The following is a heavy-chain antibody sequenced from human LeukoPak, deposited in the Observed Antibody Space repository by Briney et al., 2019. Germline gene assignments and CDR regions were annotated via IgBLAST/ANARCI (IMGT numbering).Heavy chain of an antibody. Sequence: QSGGSLRLSCAASGFTFSGSAMHWVRQASGKGLEWVGRIRSKANSYATAYAASVKGRFTISRDDSKNTAYLQMNSLKTEDTAVYYCARDWVRGSYFDYRGQGTLVTVSS. CDR2: IRSKANSYAT. CDR1: GFTFSGSA. D-gene: IGHD3-16*01. CDR3: ARDWVRGSYFDY. J-gene: IGHJ4*02. V-gene: IGHV3-73*01.